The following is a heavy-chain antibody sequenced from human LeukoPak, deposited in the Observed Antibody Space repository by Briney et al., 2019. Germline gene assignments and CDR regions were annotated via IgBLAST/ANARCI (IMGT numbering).Heavy chain of an antibody. D-gene: IGHD5-24*01. CDR1: GFTLSRYW. CDR2: INSDGSST. J-gene: IGHJ3*02. V-gene: IGHV3-74*01. Sequence: GGSLCLSCAASGFTLSRYWMLGVGPAPGKGVVGITRINSDGSSTSYADSVKGRFTISRDNEKNTRYLQRNSLRGEDTAVYYCAREGWLQLIPFDMWGQGTMVTVSS. CDR3: AREGWLQLIPFDM.